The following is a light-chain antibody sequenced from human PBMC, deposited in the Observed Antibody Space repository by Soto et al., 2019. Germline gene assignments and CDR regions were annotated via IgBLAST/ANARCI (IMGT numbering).Light chain of an antibody. CDR3: QQYGDWPQT. J-gene: IGKJ1*01. Sequence: EVVLTESPATLSVSPGDRATLSCRASQYIGSAVAWYQQRSGQAPRLLIFDASIRVPTTPARFSGSVSGTEFTLTISSLESEDFAVYFCQQYGDWPQTFGQGTKVDIK. CDR2: DAS. CDR1: QYIGSA. V-gene: IGKV3-15*01.